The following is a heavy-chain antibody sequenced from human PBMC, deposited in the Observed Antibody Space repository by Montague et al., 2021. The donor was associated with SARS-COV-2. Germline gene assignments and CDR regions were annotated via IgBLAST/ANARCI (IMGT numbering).Heavy chain of an antibody. V-gene: IGHV3-30-3*01. CDR1: GFSFSSYA. D-gene: IGHD3-16*01. CDR2: ISSDGSNT. J-gene: IGHJ5*02. CDR3: VRSQCYHGSSGYYDGSYGGLDH. Sequence: SLRLSCAASGFSFSSYAIHWVRQAPGKGLEWVSVISSDGSNTYYADSVKGRFSISRDNSKNTLYLQMNSLRLEDAAVYYCVRSQCYHGSSGYYDGSYGGLDHWGQGTLVTVSS.